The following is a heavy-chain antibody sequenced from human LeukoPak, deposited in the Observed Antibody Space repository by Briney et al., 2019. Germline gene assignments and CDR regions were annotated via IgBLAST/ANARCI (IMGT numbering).Heavy chain of an antibody. Sequence: PSETLSLTCTVSGVSISNYYWTWIRQPPGKGLEWIGYIYNSGRTNYNPSLKSRVTISANTSKNQFSLKLSSVTAADTAVYYCARERRIQLSPERGYYFDYWGQGTLVTVSS. D-gene: IGHD5-18*01. CDR3: ARERRIQLSPERGYYFDY. J-gene: IGHJ4*02. V-gene: IGHV4-59*12. CDR1: GVSISNYY. CDR2: IYNSGRT.